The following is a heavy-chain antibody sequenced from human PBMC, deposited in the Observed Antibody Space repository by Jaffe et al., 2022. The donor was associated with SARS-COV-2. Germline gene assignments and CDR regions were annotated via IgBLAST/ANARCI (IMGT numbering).Heavy chain of an antibody. V-gene: IGHV3-48*03. J-gene: IGHJ4*02. Sequence: EVQLVESGGGLVQPGGSLRLSCAASGFTFSSYEMNWVRQAPGKGLEWVSYISSSGSTIYYADSVKGRFTISRDNAKNSLYLQMNSLRAEDTAVYYCARLSGSYMIFDYWGQGTLVTVSS. D-gene: IGHD1-26*01. CDR2: ISSSGSTI. CDR1: GFTFSSYE. CDR3: ARLSGSYMIFDY.